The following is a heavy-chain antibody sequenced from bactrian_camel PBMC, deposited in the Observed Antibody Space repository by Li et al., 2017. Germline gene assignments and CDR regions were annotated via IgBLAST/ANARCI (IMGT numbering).Heavy chain of an antibody. J-gene: IGHJ6*01. D-gene: IGHD3*01. CDR3: ASQPRGYDCYFRRNPADYDL. V-gene: IGHV3S53*01. CDR2: ISSGGQ. Sequence: HVQLVESGGGSVQAGGSLRLSCTASASLSLVCMGWFRQAPGKEREGVARISSGGQVYADSVKGRFTISQDDAKNTVYLQMDSLNPEDTAMYYCASQPRGYDCYFRRNPADYDLWGQGTQVTVS. CDR1: ASLSLVC.